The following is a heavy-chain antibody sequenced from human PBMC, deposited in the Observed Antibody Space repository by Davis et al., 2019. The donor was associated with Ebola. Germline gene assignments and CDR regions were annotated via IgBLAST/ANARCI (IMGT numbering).Heavy chain of an antibody. Sequence: SETLSLTCTVSGGFISSYYWSWIRQPPGKGLEWIGSIYHSGSTYYNPSLKSRVIISVDRSKNQFSLTLTSVTAADTAVYYCARAVWNAVGYYYYGMDVWGKGATVTVSS. CDR1: GGFISSYY. CDR3: ARAVWNAVGYYYYGMDV. CDR2: IYHSGST. D-gene: IGHD1-1*01. J-gene: IGHJ6*04. V-gene: IGHV4-59*12.